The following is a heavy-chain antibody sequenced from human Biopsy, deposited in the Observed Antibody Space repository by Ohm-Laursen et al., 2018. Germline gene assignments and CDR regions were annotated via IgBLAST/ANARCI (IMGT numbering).Heavy chain of an antibody. V-gene: IGHV1-2*02. CDR2: VNPNSGAT. D-gene: IGHD3-10*01. Sequence: SVKVSCKASSYTFTDYYIHWVRQSPGQGLEWMGWVNPNSGATNSAEKFRGRVTLTRDTSISAVYIELRRLKSDDAAVYFCARDRMTDVFGGPTRTDVFDSWGQGTPVTVSS. CDR3: ARDRMTDVFGGPTRTDVFDS. CDR1: SYTFTDYY. J-gene: IGHJ4*02.